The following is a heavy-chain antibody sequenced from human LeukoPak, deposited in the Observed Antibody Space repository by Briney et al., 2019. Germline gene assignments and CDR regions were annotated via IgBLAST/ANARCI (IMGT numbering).Heavy chain of an antibody. V-gene: IGHV3-48*04. D-gene: IGHD3-22*01. Sequence: PGGSLRLSCAASGFTFSSYSMNWVRQAPGKGLEWVSYISSSSSTIYYADSVKGRFTISRDNAKNSLYLQMNSLRAEDTAVYYCARDGRYYYDSSGYYRPYYFDYWGQGTLVTVSS. CDR2: ISSSSSTI. CDR1: GFTFSSYS. CDR3: ARDGRYYYDSSGYYRPYYFDY. J-gene: IGHJ4*02.